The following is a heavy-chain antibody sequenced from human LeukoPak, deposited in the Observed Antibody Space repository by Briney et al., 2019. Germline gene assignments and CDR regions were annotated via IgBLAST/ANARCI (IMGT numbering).Heavy chain of an antibody. CDR3: ARDAWIQLFDAFDI. J-gene: IGHJ3*02. Sequence: GSLRLSCSASGFTFSDYYMSWIRQAPGKGVEWVSYISSSGSTIYYADSVKGRFTISRDNAKNSLYLQMNSLRAEDTAVYYCARDAWIQLFDAFDIWGQGTMVTVSS. CDR1: GFTFSDYY. CDR2: ISSSGSTI. D-gene: IGHD5-18*01. V-gene: IGHV3-11*04.